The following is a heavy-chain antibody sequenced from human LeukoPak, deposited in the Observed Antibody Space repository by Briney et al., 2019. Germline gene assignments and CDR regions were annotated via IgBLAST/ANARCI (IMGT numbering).Heavy chain of an antibody. CDR3: TRPQVVYTTSSRDYYYYMDV. Sequence: GESLQISFKGSGYSFSNFWIGWVRPMPGRDRGWVGFIYPGDSETRYSPSFQGQVTISADKSISTAYLQWSSLKASDTALYYCTRPQVVYTTSSRDYYYYMDVWGKGTTVTVSS. CDR2: IYPGDSET. J-gene: IGHJ6*03. D-gene: IGHD6-6*01. CDR1: GYSFSNFW. V-gene: IGHV5-51*01.